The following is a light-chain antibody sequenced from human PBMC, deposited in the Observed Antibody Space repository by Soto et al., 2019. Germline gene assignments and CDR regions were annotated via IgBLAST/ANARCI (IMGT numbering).Light chain of an antibody. V-gene: IGKV1-5*01. CDR1: QSISSW. CDR2: DAS. J-gene: IGKJ4*01. CDR3: QLYNSDSKLT. Sequence: DIYMTLSPHPPSASVGDRVTITCRARQSISSWLAWYQQKPGQAPKLLIYDASRLASGVPSRFSGSGSGTEGTLTVSSPQPDDLTTYGCQLYNSDSKLTIGGGAKV.